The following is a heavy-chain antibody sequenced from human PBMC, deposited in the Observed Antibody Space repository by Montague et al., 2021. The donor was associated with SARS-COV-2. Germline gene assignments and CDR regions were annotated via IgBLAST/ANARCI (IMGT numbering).Heavy chain of an antibody. CDR3: ARLRDGVVPSPILGVGPYYSSSYMGV. CDR1: GTSFSGDY. V-gene: IGHV4-34*01. J-gene: IGHJ6*03. CDR2: INHGGST. D-gene: IGHD3-10*01. Sequence: SETLSLTCAVHGTSFSGDYWNWIRQPPGKGLEWIGEINHGGSTKYSPSLKSRLTISADTSKNQFSLKLTSVAAADTAVYYCARLRDGVVPSPILGVGPYYSSSYMGVWGRGSTVSVSS.